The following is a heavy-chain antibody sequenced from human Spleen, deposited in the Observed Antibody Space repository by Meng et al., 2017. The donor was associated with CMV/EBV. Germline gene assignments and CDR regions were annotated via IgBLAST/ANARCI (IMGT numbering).Heavy chain of an antibody. V-gene: IGHV3-15*01. CDR1: GFTFSNAW. CDR2: IKSKTDGGTT. Sequence: GESLKISCAASGFTFSNAWMSWVRQAPGKGLEWVGRIKSKTDGGTTDYAAPVKGRFTISRDDSKNTLYLQMNSLRAEDTAVYYCARGRSYWGQGTLVTVSS. CDR3: ARGRSY. J-gene: IGHJ4*02.